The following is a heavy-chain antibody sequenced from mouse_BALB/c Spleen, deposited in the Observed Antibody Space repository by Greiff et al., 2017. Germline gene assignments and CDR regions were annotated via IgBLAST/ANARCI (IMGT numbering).Heavy chain of an antibody. D-gene: IGHD1-1*02. CDR3: TRYGLYAMDY. Sequence: EVMLVESGGGLVQPGGSMKLSCVASGFTFSNYWMNWVRQSPEKGLEWVAEIRLKSNNYATHYAESVKGRFTISRDDSKSSVYLQMNNLRAENTGIYYCTRYGLYAMDYWGQGTSVTVSS. CDR1: GFTFSNYW. J-gene: IGHJ4*01. V-gene: IGHV6-6*02. CDR2: IRLKSNNYAT.